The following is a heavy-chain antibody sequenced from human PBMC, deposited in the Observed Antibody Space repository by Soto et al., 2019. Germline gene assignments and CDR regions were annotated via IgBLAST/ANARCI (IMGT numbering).Heavy chain of an antibody. J-gene: IGHJ4*02. CDR1: GFTFSSYA. D-gene: IGHD5-12*01. CDR2: IPYDGSNK. CDR3: ARDVRWLQHFDY. Sequence: GGSLRLSCAASGFTFSSYAMHWVRQAPGKGLEWVAVIPYDGSNKYYADSVKGRFTISRDNSKNTLYLQMNSLRAEDTAVYYCARDVRWLQHFDYWGQGTLVTVSS. V-gene: IGHV3-30-3*01.